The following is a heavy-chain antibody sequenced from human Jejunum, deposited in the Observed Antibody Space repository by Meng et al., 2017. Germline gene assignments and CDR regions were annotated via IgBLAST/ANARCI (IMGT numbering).Heavy chain of an antibody. V-gene: IGHV4-61*01. D-gene: IGHD3-16*01. CDR3: ARGGWDFEY. CDR1: GVSVTSGHYY. Sequence: QVQLQEPGPGLVRPSETLSLPCTVSGVSVTSGHYYWSWVRQPPGQGLEWIGHVFYTGSTNYSPSFKSRVTISVHTSMNQFSLKLNSVTAADTAVYYCARGGWDFEYWGQGILVTVSS. J-gene: IGHJ4*02. CDR2: VFYTGST.